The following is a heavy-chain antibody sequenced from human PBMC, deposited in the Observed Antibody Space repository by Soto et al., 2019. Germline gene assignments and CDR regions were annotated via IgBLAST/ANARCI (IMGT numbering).Heavy chain of an antibody. CDR3: ARESEELTSNFDY. V-gene: IGHV3-21*06. CDR2: ISSTTHYI. J-gene: IGHJ4*02. Sequence: GESLRLSCAASGFTFTRYSMNWVRQAPGKGLEWVSSISSTTHYIYYADSMRGRFTISRDNAKNAVYLEMNSLRAEDTAVYYCARESEELTSNFDYWGQGTLVTVSS. CDR1: GFTFTRYS. D-gene: IGHD1-26*01.